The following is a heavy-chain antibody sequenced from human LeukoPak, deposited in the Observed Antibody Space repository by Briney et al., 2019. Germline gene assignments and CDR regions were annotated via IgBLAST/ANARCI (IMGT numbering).Heavy chain of an antibody. CDR3: ARAPVAASYYFDY. Sequence: PGGSLRLSCAASGFTLSSYEVNWVRLALGKGLEWISYISRTGNSIYYADSVKGRFTISRDNPKNTLFLQMNTLRAEDTAVYYCARAPVAASYYFDYWGQGTLVTVSS. J-gene: IGHJ4*02. CDR2: ISRTGNSI. V-gene: IGHV3-48*03. D-gene: IGHD6-19*01. CDR1: GFTLSSYE.